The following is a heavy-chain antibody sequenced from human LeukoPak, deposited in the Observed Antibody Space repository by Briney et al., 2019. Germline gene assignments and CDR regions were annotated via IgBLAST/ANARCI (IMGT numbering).Heavy chain of an antibody. V-gene: IGHV1-18*01. CDR1: GYTFTSYG. D-gene: IGHD5-24*01. J-gene: IGHJ3*02. CDR3: ARGWMATITDAFDI. Sequence: ASVKVSCKASGYTFTSYGISWVRQAPGQGLEWMGWISAYNGNTNYAQKLQGRVAMSTDTSTSTGYMELRSLRSDDTAVYYCARGWMATITDAFDIWGQGTMVTVSS. CDR2: ISAYNGNT.